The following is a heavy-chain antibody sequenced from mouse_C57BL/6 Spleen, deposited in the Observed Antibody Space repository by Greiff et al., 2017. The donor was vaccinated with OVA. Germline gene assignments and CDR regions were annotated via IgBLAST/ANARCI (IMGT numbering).Heavy chain of an antibody. V-gene: IGHV3-6*01. J-gene: IGHJ2*01. Sequence: VQLQQSGPGLVKPSQSLSLSCPVSGYSITSGYYWYWIRQFPGNKLEWMGFISYDGSTNYNTCLENRISITRDTSKNQFFRKLNSVTTEDTATYYCARGDEYWGQGTTLTVSS. D-gene: IGHD2-13*01. CDR2: ISYDGST. CDR1: GYSITSGYY. CDR3: ARGDEY.